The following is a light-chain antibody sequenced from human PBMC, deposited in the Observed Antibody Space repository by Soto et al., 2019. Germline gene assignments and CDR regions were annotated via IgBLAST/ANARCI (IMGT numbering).Light chain of an antibody. CDR2: HND. V-gene: IGLV1-44*01. CDR1: GSNIGGNT. J-gene: IGLJ3*02. CDR3: AVWDDSLNGPV. Sequence: QSVLTQPPSASGTPGQSVTVSCSGSGSNIGGNTVNWYQQVPGAAPKLLIYHNDRRPSGVPDRFSGFKAGTSASLGISGLQSADEADYYCAVWDDSLNGPVFGGGTKGTVL.